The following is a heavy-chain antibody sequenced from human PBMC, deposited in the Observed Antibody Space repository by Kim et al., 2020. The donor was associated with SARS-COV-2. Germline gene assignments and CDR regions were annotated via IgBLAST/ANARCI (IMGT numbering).Heavy chain of an antibody. Sequence: GGSLRLSCAASGFTFSNAWMSWVRQAPGKGLEWVGRIKSKTDGETTDDAAPVKGRFTISRDDSTNTLYLQMNSLKSEATALYYCARQRGGSSKYYFDYWGQETLVTVS. D-gene: IGHD6-6*01. J-gene: IGHJ4*02. CDR3: ARQRGGSSKYYFDY. V-gene: IGHV3-15*01. CDR1: GFTFSNAW. CDR2: IKSKTDGETT.